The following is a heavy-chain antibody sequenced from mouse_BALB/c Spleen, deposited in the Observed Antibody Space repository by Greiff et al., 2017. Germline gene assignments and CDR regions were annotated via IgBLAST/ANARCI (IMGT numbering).Heavy chain of an antibody. CDR1: GFTFSSYA. D-gene: IGHD2-1*01. CDR2: ISSGGST. Sequence: EVMLVESGGGLVKPGGSLKLSCAASGFTFSSYAMSWVRQTPEKRLEWVASISSGGSTYYPDSVKGRFTISRDNARNILYLQMSSLRSEDTAMYYCASGNYYYFDYWGQGTTLTVSS. CDR3: ASGNYYYFDY. J-gene: IGHJ2*01. V-gene: IGHV5-6-5*01.